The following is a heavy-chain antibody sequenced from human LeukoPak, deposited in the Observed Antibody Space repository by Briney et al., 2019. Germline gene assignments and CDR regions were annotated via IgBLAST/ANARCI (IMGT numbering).Heavy chain of an antibody. Sequence: ASVEVSCKASGGTFSSYAISWVRQAPGQGLEWMGGIIPIFGTANYAQKFQGRVTITADESTSTAYMELSSLRSEDTAVYYCARDEMATIPESVYGMDVWGQGTTVTVSS. J-gene: IGHJ6*02. D-gene: IGHD5-24*01. CDR1: GGTFSSYA. CDR3: ARDEMATIPESVYGMDV. CDR2: IIPIFGTA. V-gene: IGHV1-69*01.